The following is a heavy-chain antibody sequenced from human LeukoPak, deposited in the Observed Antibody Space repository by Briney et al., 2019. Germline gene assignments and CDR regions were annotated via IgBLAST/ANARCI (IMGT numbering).Heavy chain of an antibody. Sequence: TSETLPLTCAVYGGSFSGYYWSWIRQPPGKGLEWIGEINHSGSTNYNPSLKSRVTISVDTSKNQFSLKLSSVTAADTAVYYCARTSYCSSTSCYRSGHYYYGMDVWGQGTTVTVSS. CDR3: ARTSYCSSTSCYRSGHYYYGMDV. J-gene: IGHJ6*02. V-gene: IGHV4-34*01. CDR1: GGSFSGYY. CDR2: INHSGST. D-gene: IGHD2-2*01.